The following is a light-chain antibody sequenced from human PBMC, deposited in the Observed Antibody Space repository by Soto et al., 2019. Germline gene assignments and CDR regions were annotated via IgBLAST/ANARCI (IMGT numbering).Light chain of an antibody. V-gene: IGKV3-15*01. J-gene: IGKJ2*01. Sequence: EIVMTQSPATLPVSPGERATLSCRASQSLSGNLAWYQHKPGQAPRLLIYDASARATGVPARFSGSGSGTDFTLTISSLLSEDFAVYYCQQYNNGPPYTFGQGTKLEIK. CDR1: QSLSGN. CDR3: QQYNNGPPYT. CDR2: DAS.